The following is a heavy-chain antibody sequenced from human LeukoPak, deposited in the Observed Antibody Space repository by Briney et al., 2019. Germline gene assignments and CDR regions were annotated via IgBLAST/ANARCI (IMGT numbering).Heavy chain of an antibody. CDR1: GGTFSNYA. V-gene: IGHV1-2*04. CDR3: ARPMGSGYYPDAFDI. CDR2: INPNSGGT. Sequence: GASVKVSCKASGGTFSNYAIRWVRQAPGQGLEWMGWINPNSGGTNYAQKFQGWVTMTRDTSISTAYMELSRLRSDDTAVYYCARPMGSGYYPDAFDIWGQGTMVTVSS. J-gene: IGHJ3*02. D-gene: IGHD3-22*01.